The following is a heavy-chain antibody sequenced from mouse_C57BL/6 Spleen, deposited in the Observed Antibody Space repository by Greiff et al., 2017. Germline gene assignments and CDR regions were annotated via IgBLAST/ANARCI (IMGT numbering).Heavy chain of an antibody. CDR1: GYTFTSYW. V-gene: IGHV1-50*01. J-gene: IGHJ2*01. CDR2: IDPSDSYT. Sequence: VQLQQPGAELVKPGASVKLSCKASGYTFTSYWMQWVKQRPGQGLEWIGEIDPSDSYTNYNQKFKGKATLTVDTSSSTAYMQLSSLTSEDSAVYYCAREARYWGQGTTLTVSS. CDR3: AREARY.